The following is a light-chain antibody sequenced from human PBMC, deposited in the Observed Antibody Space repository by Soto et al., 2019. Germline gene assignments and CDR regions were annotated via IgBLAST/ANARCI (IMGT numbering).Light chain of an antibody. CDR1: SSDVDRYNY. Sequence: QSALTQPASVSGSPGQSITISCTGTSSDVDRYNYVSWYQQHPGKAPKLMIYDVSIRPSGVSDRFSGSKSGNTASLTISGLQAEDEADYYCSSYTSSSTVVFVGGTKLTVL. CDR3: SSYTSSSTVV. CDR2: DVS. J-gene: IGLJ3*02. V-gene: IGLV2-14*03.